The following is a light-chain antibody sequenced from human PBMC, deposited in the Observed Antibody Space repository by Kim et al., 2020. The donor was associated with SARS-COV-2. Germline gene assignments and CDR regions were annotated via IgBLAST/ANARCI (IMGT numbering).Light chain of an antibody. CDR3: QAWDTTVV. Sequence: PVTPGRTAGGSSSGKKLGDKYFCWNRQSPGQSPVLVIYQDKNRPSGIPERFSGSNSGNTATLTISGTQAMDEADYYCQAWDTTVVFGGGTQLTVL. J-gene: IGLJ2*01. CDR1: KLGDKY. V-gene: IGLV3-1*01. CDR2: QDK.